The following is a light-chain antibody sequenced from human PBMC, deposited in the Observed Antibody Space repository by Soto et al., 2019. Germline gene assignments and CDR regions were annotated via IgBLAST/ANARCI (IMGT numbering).Light chain of an antibody. CDR3: SSYTSSTTLYV. Sequence: QSVLTQPASVSGSPGQSITISCTGTSSDIGAYKYVSWYQQYPGKAPKLLIYEVTHRPSGVSDRFSGSKSGNTASLTISGLQAEDEADYYCSSYTSSTTLYVFGSGTKVTVL. CDR2: EVT. CDR1: SSDIGAYKY. J-gene: IGLJ1*01. V-gene: IGLV2-14*01.